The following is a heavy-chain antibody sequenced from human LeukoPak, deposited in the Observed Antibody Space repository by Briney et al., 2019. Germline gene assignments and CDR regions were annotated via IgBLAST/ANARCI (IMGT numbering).Heavy chain of an antibody. Sequence: GGSLRLSCAASGFTFSSYGMHWVRQAPGKGLGWVAVIWYDGSNKYNADSVKGRFTISRDNSKNTLYLQMNSLRAEDTAVYYCARDPYGSGSYGVYWGQGTLVTVSS. CDR3: ARDPYGSGSYGVY. V-gene: IGHV3-33*01. J-gene: IGHJ4*02. CDR1: GFTFSSYG. CDR2: IWYDGSNK. D-gene: IGHD3-10*01.